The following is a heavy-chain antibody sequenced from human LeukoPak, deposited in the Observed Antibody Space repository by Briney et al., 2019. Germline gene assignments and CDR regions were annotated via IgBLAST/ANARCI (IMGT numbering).Heavy chain of an antibody. V-gene: IGHV3-30*18. Sequence: GGSLRLSCAASGFTFSSYSMNWVRQAPGKGLEWVAVISYDGSNKYYADSVKGRFTIPRDNSKNTLYLQMNSLRAEDTAVYYCAKDRRNYCGGDCSIPTGNDYWGQGTLVTVSS. CDR1: GFTFSSYS. CDR3: AKDRRNYCGGDCSIPTGNDY. CDR2: ISYDGSNK. D-gene: IGHD2-21*02. J-gene: IGHJ4*02.